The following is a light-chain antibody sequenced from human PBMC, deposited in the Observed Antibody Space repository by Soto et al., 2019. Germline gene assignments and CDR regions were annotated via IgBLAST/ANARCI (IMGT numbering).Light chain of an antibody. Sequence: DIVMTQSPDSLAVSLGARATINCKSSQSVLYSSNNKNYLAWYQQKPGQPPTLLIYWASTRESGVPDRFSGSGSGTDFTLTISSLQAEDVAVYYCQQYYSTPITFGQGTLLEIK. CDR1: QSVLYSSNNKNY. J-gene: IGKJ5*01. V-gene: IGKV4-1*01. CDR2: WAS. CDR3: QQYYSTPIT.